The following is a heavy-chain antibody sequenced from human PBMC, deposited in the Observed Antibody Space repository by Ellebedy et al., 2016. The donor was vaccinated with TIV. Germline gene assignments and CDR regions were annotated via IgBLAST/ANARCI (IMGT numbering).Heavy chain of an antibody. CDR3: ARGGYGRPFDC. Sequence: GESLKISCAASGFTFSNYWMKWVRQAPGKGLEWVANIKQDGSEKYYVDSVKGRFTISRDNATNSLFLQMNSLRVEDTAVYFCARGGYGRPFDCWGQGTLVTVSS. D-gene: IGHD5-12*01. CDR1: GFTFSNYW. CDR2: IKQDGSEK. V-gene: IGHV3-7*03. J-gene: IGHJ4*02.